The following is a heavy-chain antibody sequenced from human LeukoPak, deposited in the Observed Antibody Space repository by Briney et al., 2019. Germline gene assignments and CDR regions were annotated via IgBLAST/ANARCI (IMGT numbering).Heavy chain of an antibody. J-gene: IGHJ6*03. CDR1: GGSISSSSYY. D-gene: IGHD2-8*01. V-gene: IGHV4-39*07. CDR3: ASEPLLYRHMDV. Sequence: SETLSLTCTVSGGSISSSSYYWGWIRQPPGKGLEWIGEINHSGSTNYNPSLKSRVTISVDTSKNQFSLKLSSVTAADTAVYYCASEPLLYRHMDVWGKGTTVTVSS. CDR2: INHSGST.